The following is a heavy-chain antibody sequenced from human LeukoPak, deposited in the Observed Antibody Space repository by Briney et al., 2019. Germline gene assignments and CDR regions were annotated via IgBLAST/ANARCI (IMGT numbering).Heavy chain of an antibody. CDR3: AKKVPANWGSYFDY. J-gene: IGHJ4*02. CDR2: IWYDGSNK. V-gene: IGHV3-33*06. CDR1: GFTFSSYG. Sequence: PGGSLRLSCAASGFTFSSYGMHWVRQAPGKGLEWVAVIWYDGSNKYYADSVKGRFTISRDNSKNTLYLQMNSLRAEDTAVYYCAKKVPANWGSYFDYWGQGTLVTVSS. D-gene: IGHD7-27*01.